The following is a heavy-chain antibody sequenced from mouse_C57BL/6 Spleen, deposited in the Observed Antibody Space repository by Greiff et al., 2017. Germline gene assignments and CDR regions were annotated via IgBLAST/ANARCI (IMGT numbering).Heavy chain of an antibody. CDR2: INPNNGGT. J-gene: IGHJ4*01. CDR3: ARRKVSSLPYAMDY. D-gene: IGHD5-5*01. Sequence: VQLQQSGPELVKPGASVKIPCKASGYTFTDYNMDWVKQSHGKSLEWIGDINPNNGGTIYNQKFKGKATLTVDKSSSTAYMELRSLTSEDTAVYYCARRKVSSLPYAMDYWGQGTSVTVSS. V-gene: IGHV1-18*01. CDR1: GYTFTDYN.